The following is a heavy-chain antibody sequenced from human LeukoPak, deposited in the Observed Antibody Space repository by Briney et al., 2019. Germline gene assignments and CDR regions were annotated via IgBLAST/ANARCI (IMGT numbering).Heavy chain of an antibody. V-gene: IGHV3-21*01. CDR1: RFIFSSYH. CDR3: ARNYDFWSGSYTGYYGMDV. J-gene: IGHJ6*02. CDR2: ISSSNSFI. D-gene: IGHD3-3*01. Sequence: GGSLRLSCAASRFIFSSYHMHWVRQPPGKGLEWVSSISSSNSFIYYADSMKGRFTISRDNAKNSLYLQMNSLRAEDTAVYYCARNYDFWSGSYTGYYGMDVWGQGTTVTVSS.